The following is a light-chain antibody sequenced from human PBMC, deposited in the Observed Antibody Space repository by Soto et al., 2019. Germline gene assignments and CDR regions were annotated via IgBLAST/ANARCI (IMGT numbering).Light chain of an antibody. CDR2: GAS. CDR1: RSVSSSY. J-gene: IGKJ5*01. Sequence: EIVLTQSPGTLSLSPGERATLSCRASRSVSSSYLAWYQQKPGQAPRLLIYGASSRATGIPDRFSGSGSGTDFTLTISRLEPEDFAVYYCQQYGSSPPAITFDQGTRLEIK. V-gene: IGKV3-20*01. CDR3: QQYGSSPPAIT.